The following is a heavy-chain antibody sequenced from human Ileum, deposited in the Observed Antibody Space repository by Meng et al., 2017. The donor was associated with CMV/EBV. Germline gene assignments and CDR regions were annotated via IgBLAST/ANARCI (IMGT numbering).Heavy chain of an antibody. V-gene: IGHV3-7*01. J-gene: IGHJ4*02. Sequence: GGSLRLSCVASGFTFSRYWMNWVRQAPGKGLEWVANIKQDGSEKHYVDSVKGRFTISRDNAKNSLYLQMNSLRAEDTAVYYCARWGDEGGNFGFDYWGQGARVTVSS. CDR2: IKQDGSEK. CDR3: ARWGDEGGNFGFDY. CDR1: GFTFSRYW. D-gene: IGHD3-3*02.